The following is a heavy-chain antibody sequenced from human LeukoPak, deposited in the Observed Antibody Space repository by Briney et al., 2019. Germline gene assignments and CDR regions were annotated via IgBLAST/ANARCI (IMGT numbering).Heavy chain of an antibody. CDR3: ARALSGSYSRAEY. D-gene: IGHD1-26*01. J-gene: IGHJ4*02. Sequence: GESLKISCAASGFTFSSYAMSWVRQAPGKGLEWVSAISSSSSYIYYADSVKGRFTISRDNAKNSLYLQMNSLRAEDTAVYHCARALSGSYSRAEYWGQGTLVTVSS. CDR2: ISSSSSYI. V-gene: IGHV3-21*01. CDR1: GFTFSSYA.